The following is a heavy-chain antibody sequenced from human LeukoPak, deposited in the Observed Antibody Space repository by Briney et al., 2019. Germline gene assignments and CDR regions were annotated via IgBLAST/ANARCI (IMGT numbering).Heavy chain of an antibody. D-gene: IGHD2/OR15-2a*01. CDR3: ASLEYVTGAFDY. V-gene: IGHV4-61*02. CDR1: GGSISGSSYY. CDR2: IYTSGST. J-gene: IGHJ4*02. Sequence: PSETLSLTCTVSGGSISGSSYYWAWIRQPPGKGLEWIGRIYTSGSTNYNPSLKSRVTISVDTSKNQFSLKLSSVTAADTAVYYCASLEYVTGAFDYWGQGTLVTVSS.